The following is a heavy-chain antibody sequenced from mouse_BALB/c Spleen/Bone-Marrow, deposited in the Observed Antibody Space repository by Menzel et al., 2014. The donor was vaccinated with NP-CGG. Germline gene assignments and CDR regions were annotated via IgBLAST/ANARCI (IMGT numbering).Heavy chain of an antibody. CDR3: ARGRDYFDY. CDR1: GYSITSDCA. V-gene: IGHV3-2*02. CDR2: IGYSGST. J-gene: IGHJ2*01. Sequence: EVKLVESGPGLVKPSQSLSLTCTVTGYSITSDCAWNWIQQFPGNTLEWMGYIGYSGSTSYNPSLKSRISITRDTSKNQFFLQLNSVTTEDTATYYCARGRDYFDYWGQGTTLTVSS.